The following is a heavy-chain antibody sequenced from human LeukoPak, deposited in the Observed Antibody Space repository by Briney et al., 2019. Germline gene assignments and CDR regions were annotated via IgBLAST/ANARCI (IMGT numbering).Heavy chain of an antibody. J-gene: IGHJ6*02. CDR1: GGSISSSNW. V-gene: IGHV4-4*02. CDR3: ARGPPDYGDHYYYYYGMDV. D-gene: IGHD4-17*01. CDR2: IYHSGST. Sequence: PSGTLSLTCAVSGGSISSSNWWSWVRQPPGKGLEWIGEIYHSGSTNYNPSLKSRVTISVDKSKNQFSLKLSSVTAADTAVYYCARGPPDYGDHYYYYYGMDVWGQGTTVTVSS.